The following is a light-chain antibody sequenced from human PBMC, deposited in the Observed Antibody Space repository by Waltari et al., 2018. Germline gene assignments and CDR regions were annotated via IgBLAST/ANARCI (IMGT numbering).Light chain of an antibody. V-gene: IGKV1-9*01. CDR3: QQLNGYPLT. Sequence: IQLTQSPSSLSASVGDRVTITCRASQGISSHLAWYQQKPGKAPKLLTYGASTLQSGVPSRFSGSGSGTDFTLTISSLQPEDFATYYCQQLNGYPLTFGGGTKAEI. J-gene: IGKJ4*01. CDR1: QGISSH. CDR2: GAS.